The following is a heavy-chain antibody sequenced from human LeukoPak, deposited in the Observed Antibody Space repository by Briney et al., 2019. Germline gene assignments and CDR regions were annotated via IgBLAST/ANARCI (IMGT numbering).Heavy chain of an antibody. Sequence: SETLSLTCTVSGGSISNYWSWIRQPAGKGLEWIGRIYTSGTTHYNPSLKSRVTMSVDTSKNQFSLNLSSVTAADTAVYYCARFSSIAAAFDYWGPGTLVTVSS. CDR1: GGSISNY. CDR3: ARFSSIAAAFDY. V-gene: IGHV4-4*07. J-gene: IGHJ4*02. CDR2: IYTSGTT. D-gene: IGHD6-13*01.